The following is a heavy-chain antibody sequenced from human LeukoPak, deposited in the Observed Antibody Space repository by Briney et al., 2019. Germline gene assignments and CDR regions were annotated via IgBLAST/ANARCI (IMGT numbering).Heavy chain of an antibody. V-gene: IGHV1-69*05. CDR1: GGTFSSYA. Sequence: GASVKVSCKASGGTFSSYAISWVRQAPGQGLEWMGGIIPIFGTANYAQKFQGRVTITTDESTSTAYMELSSLRSEDTAVYYCAGVGRGGSYLTNYYYYYMDVWGKGTTVTVSS. CDR2: IIPIFGTA. CDR3: AGVGRGGSYLTNYYYYYMDV. J-gene: IGHJ6*03. D-gene: IGHD1-26*01.